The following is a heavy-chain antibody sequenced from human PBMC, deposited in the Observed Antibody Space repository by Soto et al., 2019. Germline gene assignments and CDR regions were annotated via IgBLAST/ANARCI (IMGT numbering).Heavy chain of an antibody. J-gene: IGHJ5*01. CDR3: ATAAYSTSWYDF. CDR1: EYTFTDYY. Sequence: QVQLVQSGAEVKKPGASVKLSCKSSEYTFTDYYIHWVRQAPGQGLEWMGLINPSGGSTSYAQKFQGRVTMTRYTSTSTVYMELSSLRSEDTAVYYCATAAYSTSWYDFWGQGTLVTVSS. V-gene: IGHV1-46*01. D-gene: IGHD6-13*01. CDR2: INPSGGST.